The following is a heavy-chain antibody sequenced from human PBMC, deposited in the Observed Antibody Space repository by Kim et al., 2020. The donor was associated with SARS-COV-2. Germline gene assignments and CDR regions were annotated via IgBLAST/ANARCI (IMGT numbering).Heavy chain of an antibody. CDR3: GKKGRGGPSSGWDY. Sequence: GGSLRLSCADSGPIFSMTGVRQAPGKGLEWVSEISGYGSVTHDADSGKGRITISRDNSKRTMNLQMNSLGEDDTAIYYCGKKGRGGPSSGWDYWGQGAPVTVSS. CDR1: GPIFS. V-gene: IGHV3-23*01. D-gene: IGHD6-19*01. CDR2: ISGYGSVT. J-gene: IGHJ4*02.